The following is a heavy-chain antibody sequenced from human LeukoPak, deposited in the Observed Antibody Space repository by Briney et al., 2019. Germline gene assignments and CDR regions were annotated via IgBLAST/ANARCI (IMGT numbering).Heavy chain of an antibody. D-gene: IGHD2-15*01. J-gene: IGHJ4*02. CDR1: GFTFSNYA. CDR3: VKLLVEMRVLLPYFDY. V-gene: IGHV3-64D*06. Sequence: GGSLRPSCSASGFTFSNYAIHWVRQAPGKGLEFVSAISPSGGSTYYADSVKGRFTISRDNSKNMLYLQMSSLRPEDTAVYYCVKLLVEMRVLLPYFDYWGQGTLVTVSS. CDR2: ISPSGGST.